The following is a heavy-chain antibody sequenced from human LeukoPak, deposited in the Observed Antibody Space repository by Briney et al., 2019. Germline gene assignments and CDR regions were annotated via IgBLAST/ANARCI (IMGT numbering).Heavy chain of an antibody. CDR2: INHSGST. Sequence: SETLSLTCAVYGGSFSGYYWSWIRQPPGKGLEWIGEINHSGSTNYNPSLKSRVTISADTSKNQFSLKLSSVTAADTAVYYCARKPGSGTWVSHWGQGTLVTVSS. CDR3: ARKPGSGTWVSH. J-gene: IGHJ4*02. CDR1: GGSFSGYY. D-gene: IGHD6-25*01. V-gene: IGHV4-34*01.